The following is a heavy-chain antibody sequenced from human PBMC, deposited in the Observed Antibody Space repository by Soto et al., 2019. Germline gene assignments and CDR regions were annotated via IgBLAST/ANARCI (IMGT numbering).Heavy chain of an antibody. D-gene: IGHD6-19*01. V-gene: IGHV4-39*01. Sequence: SETLSLTCTVSGGSISSSIYYWGWIRQPPGKGLAWIGSIYYSGSTYYNPSLKSRVTISVDTSKNQFSLKLRSVPAADTAVYYCARKGTRNVGGWYANWFDPWGQGTMVTVSS. CDR2: IYYSGST. J-gene: IGHJ5*02. CDR3: ARKGTRNVGGWYANWFDP. CDR1: GGSISSSIYY.